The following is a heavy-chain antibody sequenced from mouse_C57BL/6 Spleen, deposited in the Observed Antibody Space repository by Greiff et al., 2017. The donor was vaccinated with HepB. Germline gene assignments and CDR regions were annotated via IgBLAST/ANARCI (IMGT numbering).Heavy chain of an antibody. J-gene: IGHJ3*01. D-gene: IGHD2-3*01. CDR3: ATVYDGYYEGCAY. CDR1: GYTFTSYW. Sequence: VQLKQPGAELVMPGASVKLSCKASGYTFTSYWMHWVKQRPGQGLEWIGEIDPSDSYTNYNQKFKGKSTLTVDKSSSTAYMQLSSLTSEDSAVYYCATVYDGYYEGCAYWGQGTLVTVSA. CDR2: IDPSDSYT. V-gene: IGHV1-69*01.